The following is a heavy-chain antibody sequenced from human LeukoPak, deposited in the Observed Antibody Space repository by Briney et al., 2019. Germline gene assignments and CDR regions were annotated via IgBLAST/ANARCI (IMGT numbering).Heavy chain of an antibody. CDR3: ASTSSIVGATGWFDP. Sequence: ASVKVSCKASGYTFTSYDINWVRQATGQGLEWMGWMNPNSGNTGYAQKFQGRVTMTRNTSISTAYMELSSLRSEDTAVYYCASTSSIVGATGWFDPWGQGTLVTVSS. CDR2: MNPNSGNT. J-gene: IGHJ5*02. CDR1: GYTFTSYD. V-gene: IGHV1-8*01. D-gene: IGHD1-26*01.